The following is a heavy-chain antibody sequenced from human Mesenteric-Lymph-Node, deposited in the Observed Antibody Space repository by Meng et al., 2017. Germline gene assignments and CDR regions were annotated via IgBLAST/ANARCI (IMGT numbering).Heavy chain of an antibody. Sequence: QVQLRESGPGLVKPSGPLSLTCAVSGGSISSSNWWSWVRQPPGKGLEWIGEIYHSGSTNYNPSLKSRVTISVDKSKNQFSLKLSSVTAADTAVYYCARDKVTMVRGASDYWGQGTLVTVSS. CDR2: IYHSGST. J-gene: IGHJ4*02. V-gene: IGHV4-4*02. CDR1: GGSISSSNW. CDR3: ARDKVTMVRGASDY. D-gene: IGHD3-10*01.